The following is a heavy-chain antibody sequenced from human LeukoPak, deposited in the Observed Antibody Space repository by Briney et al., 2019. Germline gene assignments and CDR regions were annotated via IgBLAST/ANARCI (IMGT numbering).Heavy chain of an antibody. V-gene: IGHV3-23*01. CDR3: AKGWSSSGWYYFDY. J-gene: IGHJ4*02. CDR1: GFTFSSYA. Sequence: GGSLRLSCAASGFTFSSYAMSWVRQAPGKGLEWVSAISGSGGSTYYAGSVKGRFTISRDNSKNTLYLQMNSLRAEDTAVYYCAKGWSSSGWYYFDYWGQGTLVTVSS. CDR2: ISGSGGST. D-gene: IGHD6-19*01.